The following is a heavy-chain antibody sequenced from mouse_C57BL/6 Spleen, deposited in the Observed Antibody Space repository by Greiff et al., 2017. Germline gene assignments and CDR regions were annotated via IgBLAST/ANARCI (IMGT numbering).Heavy chain of an antibody. V-gene: IGHV8-12*01. J-gene: IGHJ4*01. CDR3: ARRDPYYDYDLGTYYYAMDY. Sequence: QVTLKVSGPGILQSSQTLSLTCSFSGFSLSTSGMGVSWIRQPSGKGLEWLAHIYWDDDKRYHPSLKSRLTISKDTSRNQVFLKITSVDTADTATYYCARRDPYYDYDLGTYYYAMDYWGQGTSVTVSS. D-gene: IGHD2-4*01. CDR2: IYWDDDK. CDR1: GFSLSTSGMG.